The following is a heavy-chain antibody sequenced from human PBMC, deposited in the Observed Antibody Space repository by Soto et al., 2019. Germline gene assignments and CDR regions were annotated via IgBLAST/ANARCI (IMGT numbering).Heavy chain of an antibody. D-gene: IGHD1-7*01. CDR1: GFTFTNAW. CDR3: STTKAGTNTFGI. Sequence: KLGGSLRLSCEASGFTFTNAWMNWVRQAPGQGLEWVGRIRSNSDGGTTDYAAPVKGRFSISRDDSKNTLYLQMNSLKTEDTAVYYCSTTKAGTNTFGIWGQGTMVTVSS. J-gene: IGHJ3*02. V-gene: IGHV3-15*07. CDR2: IRSNSDGGTT.